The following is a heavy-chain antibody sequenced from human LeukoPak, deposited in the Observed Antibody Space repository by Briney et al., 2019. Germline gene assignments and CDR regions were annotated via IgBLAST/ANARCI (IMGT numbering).Heavy chain of an antibody. CDR3: ARGASTARGPFDI. V-gene: IGHV3-30*02. Sequence: GGSLRLSCAASGFTFSSYGMHWVRQAPGKGLEWVAFIRYDGSNKYYADSVKGRFTISRDNAKNSLYLQMNSLRAEDTAVYYCARGASTARGPFDIWGQGTMVTVSS. CDR1: GFTFSSYG. D-gene: IGHD6-6*01. CDR2: IRYDGSNK. J-gene: IGHJ3*02.